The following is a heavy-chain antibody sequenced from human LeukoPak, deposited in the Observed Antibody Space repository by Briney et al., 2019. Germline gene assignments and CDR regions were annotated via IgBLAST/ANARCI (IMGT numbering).Heavy chain of an antibody. D-gene: IGHD4-17*01. CDR3: ARRYGDYGVYGMDV. V-gene: IGHV3-30*04. CDR1: GFTFSSYA. CDR2: ISYDGSNK. J-gene: IGHJ6*02. Sequence: GRSLSLSCAASGFTFSSYAMHWVRQAPGKGLEWVAVISYDGSNKYYADSVKGRFTISRDNSKNTLYLQMNSLRAEDTAVYYCARRYGDYGVYGMDVWGQGTTVTVSS.